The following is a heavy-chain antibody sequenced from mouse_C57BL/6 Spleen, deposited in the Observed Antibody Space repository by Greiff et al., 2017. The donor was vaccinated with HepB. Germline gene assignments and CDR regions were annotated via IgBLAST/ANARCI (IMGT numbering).Heavy chain of an antibody. Sequence: VQLKQSGPELVKPGASVKISCKASGYTFTDYYMNWVKQSHGKSLEWIGDINPNNGGTSYNQKFKGKATLTVDKSSSTAYMELRSLTSEDSAVYYCARPFYDYPDYWGQGTTLTVSS. J-gene: IGHJ2*01. D-gene: IGHD2-4*01. CDR1: GYTFTDYY. CDR3: ARPFYDYPDY. CDR2: INPNNGGT. V-gene: IGHV1-26*01.